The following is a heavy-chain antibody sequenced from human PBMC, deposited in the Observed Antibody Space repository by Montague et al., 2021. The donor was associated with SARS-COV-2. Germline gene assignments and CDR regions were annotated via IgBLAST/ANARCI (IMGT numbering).Heavy chain of an antibody. CDR1: GGSISSYY. CDR3: ARENNWNLNGWFDP. CDR2: IYYSGST. Sequence: SDTLSLTCTVSGGSISSYYRSWIRQPPGKGLEWIGYIYYSGSTNYNPSLKSRVTISVDTSKNQFSLKLSSVTAADTAVYYCARENNWNLNGWFDPWGQGTLVTVSS. V-gene: IGHV4-59*01. J-gene: IGHJ5*02. D-gene: IGHD1-20*01.